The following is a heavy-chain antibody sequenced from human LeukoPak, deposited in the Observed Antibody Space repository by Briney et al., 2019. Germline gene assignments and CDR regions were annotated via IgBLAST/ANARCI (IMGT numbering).Heavy chain of an antibody. Sequence: GGSLRLSCAASGFTFSNAWMSWVRQAPGKGLEWVGRIKSKTDGGTTDYAAPVKGRFTISRDDSKNTLYLQMNSLRAEDTAVYYCAKDWYSSGWYEYYYYYYVDVWGKGTTVTVS. V-gene: IGHV3-15*01. D-gene: IGHD6-19*01. CDR2: IKSKTDGGTT. CDR3: AKDWYSSGWYEYYYYYYVDV. J-gene: IGHJ6*03. CDR1: GFTFSNAW.